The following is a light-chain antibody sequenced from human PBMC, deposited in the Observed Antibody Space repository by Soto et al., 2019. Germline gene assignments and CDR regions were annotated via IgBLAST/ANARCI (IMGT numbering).Light chain of an antibody. CDR2: GAS. CDR1: PSISNHY. CDR3: QQYHSWPS. V-gene: IGKV3-20*01. J-gene: IGKJ3*01. Sequence: EIVLTQSPGTLSLSPGERATLSCRASPSISNHYLAWFQQKPGQAPRLLIYGASYRATGIPDRFSGSGSGTEFTLTISSLTSEGFAIDYCQQYHSWPSFGPGTKVVIK.